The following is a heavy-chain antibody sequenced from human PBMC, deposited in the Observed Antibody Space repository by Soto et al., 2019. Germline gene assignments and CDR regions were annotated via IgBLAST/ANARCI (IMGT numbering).Heavy chain of an antibody. CDR1: GGSISSSNW. CDR3: ARSRRNYDFWSGYYRFYYYYGMGV. J-gene: IGHJ6*02. CDR2: IYHSGST. Sequence: SETLSLTCAVSGGSISSSNWWSWARQPPGKGLEWIGEIYHSGSTNYNPSLKSRATISVDKSKNQFSLKLSSVTAADTAVYYCARSRRNYDFWSGYYRFYYYYGMGVWGQGTTVTVSS. V-gene: IGHV4-4*02. D-gene: IGHD3-3*01.